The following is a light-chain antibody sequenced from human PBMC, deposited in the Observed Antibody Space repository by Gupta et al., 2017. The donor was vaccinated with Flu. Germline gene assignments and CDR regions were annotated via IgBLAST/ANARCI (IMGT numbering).Light chain of an antibody. Sequence: EIVMTQSPGTLSASPGERATLYCRASQGINNNLAWYQQKPGQAPRLLIYTASTRATGIPARFSGSGSGTEFTLTISSLQSEDFALYYCQQCNDGPATFGQGTKVEV. J-gene: IGKJ1*01. CDR2: TAS. CDR1: QGINNN. V-gene: IGKV3-15*01. CDR3: QQCNDGPAT.